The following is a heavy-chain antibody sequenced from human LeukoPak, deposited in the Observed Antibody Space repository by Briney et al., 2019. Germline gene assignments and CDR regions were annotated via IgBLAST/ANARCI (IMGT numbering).Heavy chain of an antibody. D-gene: IGHD6-19*01. CDR2: ISSNGGST. V-gene: IGHV3-64*01. J-gene: IGHJ3*02. Sequence: GGSLRLSCAASGFTFSSSAMHWVRQAPGEGLEYVSAISSNGGSTYYANSVKGRFTISRDNSKNTLYLQMGSLRAEDMAVYYCAREYAVAPTQGRAFDIWGQGTMVTVSS. CDR1: GFTFSSSA. CDR3: AREYAVAPTQGRAFDI.